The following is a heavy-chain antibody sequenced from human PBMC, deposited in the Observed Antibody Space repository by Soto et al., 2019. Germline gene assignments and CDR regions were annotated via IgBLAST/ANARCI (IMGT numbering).Heavy chain of an antibody. CDR2: IYHTGEP. CDR1: GGSISSSNYY. J-gene: IGHJ4*02. D-gene: IGHD1-26*01. Sequence: QLQLQESGPGLVKPSETLSLTCSVSGGSISSSNYYWAWIRQPPGKGLEWIGGIYHTGEPYYNPSVAPRVTLSVDTSNNQCSLILNSVTAADPALYDCLRHEQWEGHNVYWGRGGLVTVSS. CDR3: LRHEQWEGHNVY. V-gene: IGHV4-39*01.